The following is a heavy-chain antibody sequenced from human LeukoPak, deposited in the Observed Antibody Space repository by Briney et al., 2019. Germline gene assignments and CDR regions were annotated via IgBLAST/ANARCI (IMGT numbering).Heavy chain of an antibody. Sequence: GASVKVSCKASGGTFSSYAISWVRQAPGQGLEWMGGLIPIFGTANYAQKFQGRVTITADESTSTAYMELSSLRSEDTAVYYCARICGGDCYWNWFDPWGQGTLVTVSS. V-gene: IGHV1-69*01. CDR3: ARICGGDCYWNWFDP. D-gene: IGHD2-21*01. J-gene: IGHJ5*02. CDR2: LIPIFGTA. CDR1: GGTFSSYA.